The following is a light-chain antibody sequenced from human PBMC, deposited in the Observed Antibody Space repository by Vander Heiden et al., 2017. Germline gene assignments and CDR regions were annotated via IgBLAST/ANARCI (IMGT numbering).Light chain of an antibody. V-gene: IGKV1-6*01. CDR1: EGIRND. J-gene: IGKJ3*01. CDR2: AAS. Sequence: AIQMTQSPYSLSASVGDRVTITCRAIEGIRNDLGWYQQKPGKAPKLLIYAASSVQSGVPSRFSGSGSGTDFTLTISSLQPEDFATYYCRQDYNYPRTFGPGTKVDIK. CDR3: RQDYNYPRT.